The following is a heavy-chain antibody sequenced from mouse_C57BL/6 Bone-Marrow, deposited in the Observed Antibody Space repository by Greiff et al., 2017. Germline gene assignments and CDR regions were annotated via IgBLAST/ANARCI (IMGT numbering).Heavy chain of an antibody. CDR2: IYPRSGNT. CDR3: ARRRRLLRDFDV. Sequence: QVQLKQSGAELARPGASVKLSCKASGYTFTSYGISWVKQRTGQGLEWIGEIYPRSGNTYYNEKFKGKATLTADKSSSTAYMELRSLTSEDSAVYFCARRRRLLRDFDVWGTGTTVTVSS. D-gene: IGHD2-3*01. CDR1: GYTFTSYG. V-gene: IGHV1-81*01. J-gene: IGHJ1*03.